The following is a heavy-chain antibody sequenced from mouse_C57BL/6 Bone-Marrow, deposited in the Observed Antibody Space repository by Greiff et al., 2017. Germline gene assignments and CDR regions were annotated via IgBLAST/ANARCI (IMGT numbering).Heavy chain of an antibody. CDR3: ARDDSDYYAMDY. J-gene: IGHJ4*01. V-gene: IGHV3-6*01. Sequence: EVQLVESGPGLVKPSQSLSLTCSVTGYSITSGYYWNWIRQFPGNKLEWMGYISYDGSNNYNPSLKNRISITRDTSKNQFFLKLNSVTTEDTATYYCARDDSDYYAMDYWGQGTSVTVSS. CDR1: GYSITSGYY. CDR2: ISYDGSN.